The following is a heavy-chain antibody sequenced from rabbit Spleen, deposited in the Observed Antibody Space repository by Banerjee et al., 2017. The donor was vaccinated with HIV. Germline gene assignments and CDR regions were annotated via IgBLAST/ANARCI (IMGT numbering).Heavy chain of an antibody. CDR2: INAITGKA. J-gene: IGHJ6*01. Sequence: QEQLVESGGGLVRPEGSLKLSCTASGFSFSNKAVMCWVRQAPGKGLQWIACINAITGKAVYASWAKGRFTISKTSSTTVTLQLTSLTVADTATYFCARDTASSFSSYGMDLWGQGTLVTVS. D-gene: IGHD6-1*01. CDR3: ARDTASSFSSYGMDL. V-gene: IGHV1S45*01. CDR1: GFSFSNKAV.